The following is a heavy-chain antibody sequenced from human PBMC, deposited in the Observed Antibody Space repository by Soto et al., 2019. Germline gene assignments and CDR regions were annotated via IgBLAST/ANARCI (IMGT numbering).Heavy chain of an antibody. J-gene: IGHJ4*02. CDR1: GFTFSNYA. V-gene: IGHV3-23*01. Sequence: EVQLLESGGGLVEPGGSLRLSCAASGFTFSNYAMSWVRQAPGKGLELVSGISDSGGSTYYADSVKGRFTISRDNSKNTVILQLNRLRADDTATCYCASRRYYDSRGFYFYYYFDFWGQGTLVTVSP. CDR2: ISDSGGST. D-gene: IGHD3-22*01. CDR3: ASRRYYDSRGFYFYYYFDF.